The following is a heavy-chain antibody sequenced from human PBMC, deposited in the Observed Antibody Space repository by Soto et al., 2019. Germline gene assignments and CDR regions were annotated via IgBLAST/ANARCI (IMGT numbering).Heavy chain of an antibody. CDR1: AGSISDYY. CDR2: IYGSGRT. D-gene: IGHD3-10*01. Sequence: QVQLQESGPGLVKPSETLSLTCTVSAGSISDYYWTWIRQPPGEELECIGYIYGSGRTNYNPSLKTRGVISVDTSKKQFSLKLTSVTAADTAVYYCARQLWSYKWYFDLWGRGTLVTVSS. J-gene: IGHJ2*01. V-gene: IGHV4-59*08. CDR3: ARQLWSYKWYFDL.